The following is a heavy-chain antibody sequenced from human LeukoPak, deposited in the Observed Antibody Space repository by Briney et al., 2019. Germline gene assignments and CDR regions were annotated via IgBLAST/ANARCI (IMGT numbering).Heavy chain of an antibody. V-gene: IGHV1-2*02. D-gene: IGHD4-17*01. Sequence: ASVKVSCKASGYTFTGYYMHWVRQAPAQGLEWMGWINPNSGGTNYAQKFQGRVTMTRDTSISTAYMELSRLRSDDTAVYYCARGDYGDYVRIDPWGQGTLVTVSS. CDR2: INPNSGGT. CDR3: ARGDYGDYVRIDP. CDR1: GYTFTGYY. J-gene: IGHJ5*02.